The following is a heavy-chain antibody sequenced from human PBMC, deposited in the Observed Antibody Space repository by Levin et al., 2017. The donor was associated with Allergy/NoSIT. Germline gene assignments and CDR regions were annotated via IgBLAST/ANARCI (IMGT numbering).Heavy chain of an antibody. J-gene: IGHJ6*02. Sequence: LSLTCAASGFTFSSYSMNWVRQAPGKGLEWVSSISSSSSYIYYADSVKGRFTISRDNAKNSLYLQMNSLRAEDTAVYYCARDLATYGMDVWGQGTTVTVSS. CDR1: GFTFSSYS. CDR3: ARDLATYGMDV. CDR2: ISSSSSYI. V-gene: IGHV3-21*01.